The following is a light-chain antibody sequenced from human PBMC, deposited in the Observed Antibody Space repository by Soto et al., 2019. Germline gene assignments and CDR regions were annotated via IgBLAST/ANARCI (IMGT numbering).Light chain of an antibody. Sequence: QSVLTQPPSASGSPGQSVTISCTGTSSDVGIYNSASWYQQHPGKAPKLIIYEVTKRPSGVPDRFSGSKSGNTASLTVSGLQAEDEADYYCSSSAGSNRVFGTGTKVTVL. CDR2: EVT. V-gene: IGLV2-8*01. CDR1: SSDVGIYNS. J-gene: IGLJ1*01. CDR3: SSSAGSNRV.